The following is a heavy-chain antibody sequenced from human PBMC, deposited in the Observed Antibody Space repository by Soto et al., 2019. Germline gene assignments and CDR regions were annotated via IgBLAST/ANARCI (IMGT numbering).Heavy chain of an antibody. Sequence: SETLSLTCTVSGGSISSGDYYWSWIRQPPGKGLEWIGYIYYSGSTYYNPSLKSRVTISVDTSKNQLSLKLSSVTAADTAVYYCARGIKNSSGWSGAFDIWGQGTMVTVS. D-gene: IGHD6-19*01. CDR3: ARGIKNSSGWSGAFDI. CDR1: GGSISSGDYY. CDR2: IYYSGST. J-gene: IGHJ3*02. V-gene: IGHV4-30-4*01.